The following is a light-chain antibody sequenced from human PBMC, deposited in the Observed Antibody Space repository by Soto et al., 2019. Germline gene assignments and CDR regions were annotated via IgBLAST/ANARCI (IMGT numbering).Light chain of an antibody. J-gene: IGKJ4*01. V-gene: IGKV1-39*01. CDR3: QQNYRTPPT. CDR2: TAS. Sequence: DIQLTQSPSFLSASVGDRVTITCRASQGISSYLAWYQLKPGKAPKLLISTASSLQSGVPSRFSGSGSGTDFTLTISGLLPEDFATYYCQQNYRTPPTFGGGTKVDIK. CDR1: QGISSY.